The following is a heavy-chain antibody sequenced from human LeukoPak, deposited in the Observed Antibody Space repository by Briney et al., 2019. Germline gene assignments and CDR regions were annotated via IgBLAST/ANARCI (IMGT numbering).Heavy chain of an antibody. CDR3: ARAAVDTAMVTY. CDR2: IWYDGSSK. CDR1: GFTFSSYG. J-gene: IGHJ4*02. Sequence: GRSLRLSCAASGFTFSSYGMHWVRQAPGKGLEWVAVIWYDGSSKYYADSVKGRFTISRDNSKNTLYLQMNSLRAEDTAVYYCARAAVDTAMVTYWGQGTLVTVSS. V-gene: IGHV3-33*01. D-gene: IGHD5-18*01.